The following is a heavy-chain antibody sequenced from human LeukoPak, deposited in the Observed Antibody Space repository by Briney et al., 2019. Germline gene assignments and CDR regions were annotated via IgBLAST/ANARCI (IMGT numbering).Heavy chain of an antibody. CDR1: GYTFTGYG. J-gene: IGHJ4*02. CDR3: ARDRGDYYGSGSYYKHFDY. D-gene: IGHD3-10*01. Sequence: ASVKVSCKASGYTFTGYGISWVRQAPGQGLEWMGWISAYNGNTKYAQKLQGRVTTTTDTSTSTAYMELRSLRSDDTAVYYCARDRGDYYGSGSYYKHFDYWGQGTLVTVSS. CDR2: ISAYNGNT. V-gene: IGHV1-18*01.